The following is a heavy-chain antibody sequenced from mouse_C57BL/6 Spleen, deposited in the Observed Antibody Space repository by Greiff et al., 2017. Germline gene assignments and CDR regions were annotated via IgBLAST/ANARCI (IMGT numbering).Heavy chain of an antibody. Sequence: VQLQQPGAELVKPGASVKLSCKASGYTFTSYWMQWVKQRPGQGLEWIGEIDPSDSYTNYNQKFKGKATLTVDTSSSTAYMQLSSLTSEDSAVYDCARRSTTSRGYFDVWGTGTTVTVSS. CDR1: GYTFTSYW. J-gene: IGHJ1*03. CDR3: ARRSTTSRGYFDV. D-gene: IGHD1-1*01. CDR2: IDPSDSYT. V-gene: IGHV1-50*01.